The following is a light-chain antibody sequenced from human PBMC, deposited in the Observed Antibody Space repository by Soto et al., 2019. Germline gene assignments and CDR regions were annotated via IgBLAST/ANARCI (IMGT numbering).Light chain of an antibody. CDR1: SSNIGNNF. Sequence: QSLLTQPPSVSAAPGQKVTISCSGSSSNIGNNFVSWYQHLPRTAPKLLMYENYKRPSGIPDRFSGSKSGTSATLVITGLQTGDEADYYCGTWDSRLNAAVFGGGTKLTVL. J-gene: IGLJ3*02. CDR2: ENY. V-gene: IGLV1-51*02. CDR3: GTWDSRLNAAV.